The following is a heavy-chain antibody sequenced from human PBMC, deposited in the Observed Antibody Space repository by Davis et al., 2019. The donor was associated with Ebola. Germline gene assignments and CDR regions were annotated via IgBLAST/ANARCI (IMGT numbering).Heavy chain of an antibody. J-gene: IGHJ5*02. Sequence: ETLSLTCTVSGGSINGHYWSWIRQPPGKGLEWMGYIFHSGYTNYNPSLKSRVTISVDTSKNQFSLKLNSVTAADTAVFYCARYWGTGGVAFDPWGQGTLVTVSS. CDR2: IFHSGYT. D-gene: IGHD2-8*02. V-gene: IGHV4-59*11. CDR3: ARYWGTGGVAFDP. CDR1: GGSINGHY.